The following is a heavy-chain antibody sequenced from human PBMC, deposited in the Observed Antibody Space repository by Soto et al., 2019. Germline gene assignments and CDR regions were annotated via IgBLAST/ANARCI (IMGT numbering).Heavy chain of an antibody. J-gene: IGHJ4*02. Sequence: QVQLVQSGAEVKKPGSSVKVSCKASGGTFCSYAISWVRQAPGQGLEWMGGIIPIFGTANYAQKFQGRVTITADESTSTADMELSSLRSEDTAVYYCASRVTYCGGDCYDRDDYWGQGTLVTVSS. CDR3: ASRVTYCGGDCYDRDDY. CDR2: IIPIFGTA. D-gene: IGHD2-21*02. V-gene: IGHV1-69*12. CDR1: GGTFCSYA.